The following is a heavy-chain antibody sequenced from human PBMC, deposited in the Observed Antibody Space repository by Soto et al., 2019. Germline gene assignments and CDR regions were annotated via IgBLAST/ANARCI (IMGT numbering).Heavy chain of an antibody. D-gene: IGHD2-15*01. CDR3: AKRRGAGGHFDY. V-gene: IGHV3-23*01. CDR1: GFTFSSYA. J-gene: IGHJ4*02. Sequence: GGSLRLSCAASGFTFSSYATGWVRQGRGKGLEWVAVVSIGGSTHYADSVRGRFTISRDNSKNTLSLQMNSLTAEDTAVYFCAKRRGAGGHFDYWGQGALVTVSS. CDR2: VSIGGST.